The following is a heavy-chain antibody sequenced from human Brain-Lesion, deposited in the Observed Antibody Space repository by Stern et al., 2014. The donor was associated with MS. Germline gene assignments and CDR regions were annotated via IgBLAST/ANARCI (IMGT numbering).Heavy chain of an antibody. CDR3: ARIDRGNYDFWSGYYDYWFDP. Sequence: EVQLLESGGDLVQPGGSLRLSCVASGFTFSDYWLTWVRQAPGKGLQWVANINQDGSDKNYVDSAKGRFTISRDNAKNSLYLQMNSLRVDDTAVYYCARIDRGNYDFWSGYYDYWFDPWGQGTLVTVSS. J-gene: IGHJ5*02. CDR1: GFTFSDYW. V-gene: IGHV3-7*01. D-gene: IGHD3-3*01. CDR2: INQDGSDK.